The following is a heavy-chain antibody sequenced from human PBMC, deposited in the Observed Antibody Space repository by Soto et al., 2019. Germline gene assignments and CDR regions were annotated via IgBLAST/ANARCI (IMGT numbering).Heavy chain of an antibody. CDR2: INYSGST. Sequence: SETLSLTCTVSGGSISSSSYYWGWIRQPPGKGLEWIGSINYSGSTYYNPALKGQVPISVATSKNQFSLKLSSVTAADTAVYYCARLIRTYYYGSGSYGFDYWGQGTLVTVSS. D-gene: IGHD3-10*01. CDR3: ARLIRTYYYGSGSYGFDY. CDR1: GGSISSSSYY. V-gene: IGHV4-39*01. J-gene: IGHJ4*02.